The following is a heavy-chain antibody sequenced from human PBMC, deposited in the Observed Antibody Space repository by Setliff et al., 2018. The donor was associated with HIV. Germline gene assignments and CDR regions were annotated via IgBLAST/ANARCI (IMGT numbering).Heavy chain of an antibody. CDR1: GGSISSGGYS. Sequence: SETLSLTCAVSGGSISSGGYSWSWIRQSPGKGLGWIGYIYHTGNTYYNPSLKSRITMSVDTSKSQVSLTLSSVTAADQGVYYCARVPVAGANWFDPWGLGTLVTVSS. J-gene: IGHJ5*02. CDR3: ARVPVAGANWFDP. D-gene: IGHD2-21*01. CDR2: IYHTGNT. V-gene: IGHV4-30-2*06.